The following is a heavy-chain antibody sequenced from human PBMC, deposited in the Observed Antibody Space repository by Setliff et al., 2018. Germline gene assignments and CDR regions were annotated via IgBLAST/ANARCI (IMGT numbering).Heavy chain of an antibody. Sequence: PSETLSLTCSVSGGSISSYSWGWIRQPPGKGLEWIGFFYYNGATNYNPSLKSRVTISVDTSKNQFSLKLSSVTAADTAVYYCARDRGDNYPGAFDIWGQGTMVTVSS. D-gene: IGHD1-20*01. J-gene: IGHJ3*02. CDR1: GGSISSYS. CDR2: FYYNGAT. CDR3: ARDRGDNYPGAFDI. V-gene: IGHV4-59*12.